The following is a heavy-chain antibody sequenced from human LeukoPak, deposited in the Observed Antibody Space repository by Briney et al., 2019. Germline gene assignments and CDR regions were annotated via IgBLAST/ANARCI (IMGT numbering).Heavy chain of an antibody. CDR1: GGSISSGGYY. V-gene: IGHV4-31*03. CDR3: ARMRATVTTPTGFDP. Sequence: SETLSLTCTVSGGSISSGGYYWSWIRQHPGKGLEWIGYIYYSGSTYYNPSLKSRVTISVDTSKNQFSLKLSSVTAADTAVYYCARMRATVTTPTGFDPWGQGTLVTVSS. J-gene: IGHJ5*02. D-gene: IGHD4-11*01. CDR2: IYYSGST.